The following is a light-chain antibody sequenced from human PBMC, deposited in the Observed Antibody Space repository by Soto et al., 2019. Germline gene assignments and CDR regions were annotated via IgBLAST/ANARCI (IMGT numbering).Light chain of an antibody. J-gene: IGLJ2*01. CDR1: SGHSSYA. V-gene: IGLV4-69*01. CDR3: QTWDTGARVV. Sequence: QLVLSQSLSASASLGASVKLTCTLISGHSSYAIAWHQQQPEKGPRYLMKLSSDGSHSKGDGIPDRFSGSSSGAERYLTISSLQSEDEADYYCQTWDTGARVVFGGGTKLTVL. CDR2: LSSDGSH.